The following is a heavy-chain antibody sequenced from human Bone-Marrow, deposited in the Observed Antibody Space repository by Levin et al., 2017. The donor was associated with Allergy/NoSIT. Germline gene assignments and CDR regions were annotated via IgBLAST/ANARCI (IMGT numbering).Heavy chain of an antibody. V-gene: IGHV3-30*18. D-gene: IGHD3-3*01. CDR1: GFTFSSYV. Sequence: GGSLRLSCAASGFTFSSYVMHWVRQAPGKGLEWVAVISYYGSNKYYADSLKGRFTISRDNSKNTLYLQMNSLRAEDTAVYYCAKDQIIRILVDAFDIWGQGTLVTVSS. CDR3: AKDQIIRILVDAFDI. J-gene: IGHJ3*02. CDR2: ISYYGSNK.